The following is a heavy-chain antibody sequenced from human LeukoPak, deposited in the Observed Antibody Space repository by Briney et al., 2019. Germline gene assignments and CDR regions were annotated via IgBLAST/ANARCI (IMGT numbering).Heavy chain of an antibody. Sequence: PGGSLRLSCAASGVTFSSYSMNWVRQAPGKGLEWVSYISSSSSTIYYADSVKGRFTISRDNAKNSLYLQMNSLRAEDTAVYYCARDTYYGDYGLGDYYYGMDVWGQGTTVTVSS. CDR3: ARDTYYGDYGLGDYYYGMDV. CDR2: ISSSSSTI. V-gene: IGHV3-48*01. CDR1: GVTFSSYS. J-gene: IGHJ6*02. D-gene: IGHD4-17*01.